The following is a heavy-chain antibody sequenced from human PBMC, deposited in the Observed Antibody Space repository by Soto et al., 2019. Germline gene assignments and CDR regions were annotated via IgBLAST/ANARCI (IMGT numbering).Heavy chain of an antibody. CDR2: IYSGGTT. V-gene: IGHV3-53*02. D-gene: IGHD6-19*01. J-gene: IGHJ3*02. Sequence: EVKLVETGGSLIQAGESLRLSCAASGFSVSSSYMSWVRQAPGKGLEWVSFIYSGGTTHYVDSVKGRFTISRDNSKNMIYLQMNSLRAEDPAVYYCARDRIAVSGRSDAFDIWGQGTMVTVAS. CDR3: ARDRIAVSGRSDAFDI. CDR1: GFSVSSSY.